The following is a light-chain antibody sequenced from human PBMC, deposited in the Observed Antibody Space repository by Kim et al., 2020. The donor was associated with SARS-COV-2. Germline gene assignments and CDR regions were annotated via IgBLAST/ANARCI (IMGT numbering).Light chain of an antibody. CDR3: QQYYSTPPIT. CDR2: KAS. V-gene: IGKV1-5*03. CDR1: QSISSW. J-gene: IGKJ5*01. Sequence: DIQMTQSPSTLSASVGDRVTITCRASQSISSWLAWYQQKPGKAPKLLIYKASSLESGVPSRFSGSGSGTDYTLTISSLQPEDFATYYCQQYYSTPPITFGQGTRLEIK.